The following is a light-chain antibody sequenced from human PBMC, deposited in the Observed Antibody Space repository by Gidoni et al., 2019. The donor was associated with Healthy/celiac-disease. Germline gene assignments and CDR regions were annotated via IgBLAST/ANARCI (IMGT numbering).Light chain of an antibody. V-gene: IGKV3-11*01. J-gene: IGKJ4*01. CDR1: QSVSTH. CDR2: DAS. CDR3: KQRSNWPALT. Sequence: EFVLTQSPATLSLSPGESATLSCMASQSVSTHLAWYQQKPSQAPRLLIYDASNRATGIPARFSGSGSGTGFTLTISSLEPEDLAVYYCKQRSNWPALTFGGGTKVEIK.